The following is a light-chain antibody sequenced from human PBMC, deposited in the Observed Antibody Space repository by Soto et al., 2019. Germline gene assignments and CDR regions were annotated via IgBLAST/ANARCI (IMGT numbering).Light chain of an antibody. CDR2: QVS. CDR1: SSDVGGYYY. Sequence: QSVLTQPASVSGSPGQSITISCTGTSSDVGGYYYVSWYQHHPGKAPKLMIYQVSNRPSGVSNRFSGSKSGNTASLTISGLQAEDEADYYCSSYTSSFTVVFGGGTKLTVL. J-gene: IGLJ2*01. CDR3: SSYTSSFTVV. V-gene: IGLV2-14*01.